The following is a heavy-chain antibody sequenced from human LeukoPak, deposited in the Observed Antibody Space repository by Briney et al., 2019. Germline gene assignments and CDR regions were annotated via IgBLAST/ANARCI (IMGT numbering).Heavy chain of an antibody. CDR1: GYTFTSYG. D-gene: IGHD6-19*01. CDR2: ISGYNGNT. V-gene: IGHV1-18*04. CDR3: ARETTVAGFDY. J-gene: IGHJ4*02. Sequence: VSVKVSCKASGYTFTSYGISWVRQAPGQGLEWMGRISGYNGNTNYAQKLQGRVTMTTDTSTSTAYMELRSLRSDDTAVYYCARETTVAGFDYWGQGTLVTVSS.